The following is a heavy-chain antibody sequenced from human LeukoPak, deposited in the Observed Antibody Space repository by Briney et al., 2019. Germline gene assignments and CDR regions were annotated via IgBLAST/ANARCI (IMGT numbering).Heavy chain of an antibody. V-gene: IGHV3-21*01. CDR3: ARERLSDYYDSSGFYP. CDR1: GFTFSSCS. D-gene: IGHD3-22*01. CDR2: ISSSSSYI. J-gene: IGHJ5*02. Sequence: GGSLRLSCAASGFTFSSCSMNWVRQAPGKGLEWVSSISSSSSYIYYADSVKGRFTISRDNAKNSLYLQMNSLRDEDTAVYYCARERLSDYYDSSGFYPWGQGTLVTVSS.